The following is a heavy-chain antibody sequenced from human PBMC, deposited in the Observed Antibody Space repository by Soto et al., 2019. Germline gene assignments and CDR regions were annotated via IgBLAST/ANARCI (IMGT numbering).Heavy chain of an antibody. CDR3: AREYYYGSGSYGMDV. CDR2: IIPILGIA. J-gene: IGHJ6*02. D-gene: IGHD3-10*01. CDR1: RGTFSSYT. V-gene: IGHV1-69*04. Sequence: GASVKVSCKASRGTFSSYTISWVRQAPGQGLEWMGRIIPILGIANYAQKFQGRVTITADKSTSTAYMELSSLRSEDTAVYYCAREYYYGSGSYGMDVWGQGTTVTVSS.